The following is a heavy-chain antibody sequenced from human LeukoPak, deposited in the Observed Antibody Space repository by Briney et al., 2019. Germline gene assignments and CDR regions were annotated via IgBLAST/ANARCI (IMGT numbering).Heavy chain of an antibody. D-gene: IGHD2-2*01. CDR2: ISGSGGST. CDR3: AKAYRGHCSSTSCYRELYNWFDP. J-gene: IGHJ5*02. Sequence: TGGSLRLSCAASGFTFSSYAMSWVRQAPGKGLEWVSAISGSGGSTYYADSVKGLFTISRDNSKSTLYLQMNSLRAEDTAVYYCAKAYRGHCSSTSCYRELYNWFDPWGQGTLVTVSS. V-gene: IGHV3-23*01. CDR1: GFTFSSYA.